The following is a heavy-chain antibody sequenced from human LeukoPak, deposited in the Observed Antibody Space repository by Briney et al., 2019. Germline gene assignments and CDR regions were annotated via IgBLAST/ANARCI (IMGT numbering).Heavy chain of an antibody. CDR2: IKQDGGET. D-gene: IGHD5-12*01. CDR1: GFPFSSYW. CDR3: TREDHSDYNY. Sequence: GGSLRLSCAASGFPFSSYWMAWVRQAPGKGLEWVASIKQDGGETFYVDSVKGRFTISRDNAKNSLYLQMNSLRAEDTAVYYCTREDHSDYNYWGQGTLVTVSS. J-gene: IGHJ4*02. V-gene: IGHV3-7*01.